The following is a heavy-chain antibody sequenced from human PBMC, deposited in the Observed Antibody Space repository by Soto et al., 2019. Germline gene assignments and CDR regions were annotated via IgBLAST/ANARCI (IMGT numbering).Heavy chain of an antibody. V-gene: IGHV1-69*01. J-gene: IGHJ3*02. CDR2: IIPIFGTA. CDR1: GGTFSSYA. CDR3: AREKYYYDSTTHEDDAFDI. D-gene: IGHD3-22*01. Sequence: QVQLVQSGAEVKKPGSSVKVSCKASGGTFSSYAISWVRQAPGQGLEWMGGIIPIFGTANYAQKFQGRVTITADESTSTAYMELSSMRSEDTAVYYCAREKYYYDSTTHEDDAFDIWGQGTMVTVSS.